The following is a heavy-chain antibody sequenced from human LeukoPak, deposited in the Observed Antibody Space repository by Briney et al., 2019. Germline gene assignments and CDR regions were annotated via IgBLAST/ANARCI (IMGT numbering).Heavy chain of an antibody. J-gene: IGHJ3*02. Sequence: VASVKVSCKASGYIFTGYYMHWVRQAPGQGLEWMGWINPNSGGTNYTQKFQGRVTMTRDTSISTAYMELSRLRSDDTAVYYCARVSRTSERSYSYGYKDAFDIWGQGTMVTVSS. CDR3: ARVSRTSERSYSYGYKDAFDI. D-gene: IGHD5-18*01. CDR2: INPNSGGT. V-gene: IGHV1-2*02. CDR1: GYIFTGYY.